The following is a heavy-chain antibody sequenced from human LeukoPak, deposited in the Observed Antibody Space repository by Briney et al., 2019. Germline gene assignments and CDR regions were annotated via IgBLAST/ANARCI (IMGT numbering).Heavy chain of an antibody. CDR1: GFTFSNYG. CDR2: IRSDETNK. V-gene: IGHV3-30*02. Sequence: GGSLRLSCTTSGFTFSNYGMHWVRQAPGKGLVWVAFIRSDETNKYYADPVKGRFTISRDTSKNALYLQMNSLRTEDTAIYYCAKSKSAGYPSSSRDYYYMDVWGKGTTVTVSS. J-gene: IGHJ6*03. CDR3: AKSKSAGYPSSSRDYYYMDV. D-gene: IGHD6-6*01.